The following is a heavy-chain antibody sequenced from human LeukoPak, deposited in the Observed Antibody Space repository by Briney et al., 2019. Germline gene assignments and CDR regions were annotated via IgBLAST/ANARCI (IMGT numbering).Heavy chain of an antibody. V-gene: IGHV3-74*01. Sequence: GGSLRLSCAASGFTFSNSWMHWVRQAPGEGLVWVSRINGAGSSTNYADSVKGRFTISRDNSRNTLFLQMNSLRADDTAVYYCARVGYNYNLGNAFDIWGQGTVVTVSS. D-gene: IGHD1-20*01. CDR3: ARVGYNYNLGNAFDI. J-gene: IGHJ3*02. CDR1: GFTFSNSW. CDR2: INGAGSST.